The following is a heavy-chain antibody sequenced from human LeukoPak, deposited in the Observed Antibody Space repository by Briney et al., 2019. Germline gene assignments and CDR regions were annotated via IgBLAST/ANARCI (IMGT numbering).Heavy chain of an antibody. CDR3: AKAVDTAMVTLYYFDY. J-gene: IGHJ4*02. CDR2: ISWNSGSI. V-gene: IGHV3-9*01. Sequence: PGGSLRLSCAASGFTFDDYAMHWVRQAPGKGPEWVSGISWNSGSIGYADSVKGRFTISRDNAKNSLYLQMNSLRAEDTALYYCAKAVDTAMVTLYYFDYWGQGTLVTVSS. D-gene: IGHD5-18*01. CDR1: GFTFDDYA.